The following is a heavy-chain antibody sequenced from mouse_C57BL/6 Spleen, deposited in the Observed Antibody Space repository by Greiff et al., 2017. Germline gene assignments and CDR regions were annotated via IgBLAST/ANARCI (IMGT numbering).Heavy chain of an antibody. J-gene: IGHJ2*01. Sequence: VQLQQSGAELVKPGASVKLSCTASGFNIKDYYMHWVKQRTEQGLEWIGRIDPEDGETKYAPKFQGKATITADTSSNTAYLQLSSLTSEDTAVYYCASLFIPTVVAGNFDYWGQGTTLTVSS. CDR1: GFNIKDYY. V-gene: IGHV14-2*01. D-gene: IGHD1-1*01. CDR3: ASLFIPTVVAGNFDY. CDR2: IDPEDGET.